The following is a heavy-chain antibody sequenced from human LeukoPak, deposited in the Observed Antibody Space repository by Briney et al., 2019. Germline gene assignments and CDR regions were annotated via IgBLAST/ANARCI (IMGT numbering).Heavy chain of an antibody. CDR2: IYSSGNT. CDR1: TFSSYW. CDR3: ARIDSTAGGDY. V-gene: IGHV4-39*07. D-gene: IGHD3-9*01. Sequence: TFSSYWMSWVRQPPGKGLEWIGSIYSSGNTYYNPALKSRVTISVDTSKNQFSLKLSSVAAADTAVYYCARIDSTAGGDYWGQGTLVTVSS. J-gene: IGHJ4*02.